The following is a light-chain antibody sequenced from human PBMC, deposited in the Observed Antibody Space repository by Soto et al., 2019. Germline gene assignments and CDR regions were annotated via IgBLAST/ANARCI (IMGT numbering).Light chain of an antibody. Sequence: DIQMTQSPSSLSESVGDRVTITCRASQSISSYLNWYQQKPGKAPKLLIYAASSLQSGVPSRFSGSESGTDFTLTISSLQPEDFATYYCQQSYSSPLTFGGGTKVEIK. CDR1: QSISSY. CDR3: QQSYSSPLT. J-gene: IGKJ4*01. V-gene: IGKV1-39*01. CDR2: AAS.